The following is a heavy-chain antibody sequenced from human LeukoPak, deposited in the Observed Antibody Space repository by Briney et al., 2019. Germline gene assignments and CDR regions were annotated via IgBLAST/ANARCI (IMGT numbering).Heavy chain of an antibody. J-gene: IGHJ5*02. Sequence: GGSLRLSCAASGLTFTTAWMSWVPQAPGKGLEWVARIKGKSDGGTIDYAASVKGRFTISRDDSKNTLYLQMNSVKTEDTAVYYCATGFAPWGQGTLVTVSS. CDR2: IKGKSDGGTI. V-gene: IGHV3-15*05. CDR3: ATGFAP. CDR1: GLTFTTAW.